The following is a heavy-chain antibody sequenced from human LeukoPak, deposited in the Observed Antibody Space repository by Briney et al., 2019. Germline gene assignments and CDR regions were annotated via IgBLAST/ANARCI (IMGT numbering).Heavy chain of an antibody. J-gene: IGHJ4*02. Sequence: SETLSLTCTVSGGSVSSDSYYWSWIRQPPGKGLEWIGYMFYSGSTNYNPSLKSRVTISIDTSKKKFSLKMSSVTAADTAVYYCARDKRLAVAGVWGQGTLVTVSS. D-gene: IGHD6-19*01. V-gene: IGHV4-61*01. CDR1: GGSVSSDSYY. CDR2: MFYSGST. CDR3: ARDKRLAVAGV.